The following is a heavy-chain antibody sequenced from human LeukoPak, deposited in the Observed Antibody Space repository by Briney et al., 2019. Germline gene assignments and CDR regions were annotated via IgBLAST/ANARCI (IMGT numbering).Heavy chain of an antibody. D-gene: IGHD6-13*01. CDR1: GFTFSSYA. J-gene: IGHJ6*02. V-gene: IGHV3-23*01. CDR2: ISGSGGST. CDR3: AKGSAAAGKFYYYGMDV. Sequence: GGSVRLSCASSGFTFSSYAMSWVRQAPGKGLEGVSAISGSGGSTYYADSVKGRFTITRDNAKNTLYLQMNSLRAEDTAVYYCAKGSAAAGKFYYYGMDVWGQGTTVTVSS.